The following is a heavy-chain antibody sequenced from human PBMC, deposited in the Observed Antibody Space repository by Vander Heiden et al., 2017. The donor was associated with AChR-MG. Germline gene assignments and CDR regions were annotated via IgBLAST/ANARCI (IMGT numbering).Heavy chain of an antibody. J-gene: IGHJ4*02. Sequence: QVQLVQSGAEVKKPGASVKVSCKASGYTFTSYGISWVRQAPGQGREWMGWISAYKGNTHYAQKLQGRVTMTTDTSTSTAYMELRSLRSDDTAVYYCARGPRGPDYGDYSDYWGQGTLVTVSS. CDR2: ISAYKGNT. D-gene: IGHD4-17*01. CDR3: ARGPRGPDYGDYSDY. CDR1: GYTFTSYG. V-gene: IGHV1-18*01.